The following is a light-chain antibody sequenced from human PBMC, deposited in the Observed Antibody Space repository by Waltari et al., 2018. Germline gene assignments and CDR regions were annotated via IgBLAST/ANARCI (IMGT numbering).Light chain of an antibody. J-gene: IGLJ3*02. CDR1: KLGDKY. CDR3: QVWDGITSTGV. V-gene: IGLV3-1*01. CDR2: EDT. Sequence: SYELTQPPSVSVSSGQTAIITCSGDKLGDKYVCWYQQKPGQSPVLIIYEDTMRPSGFPGRFSGSNSGNTATLTISGTQTLDEADYYCQVWDGITSTGVFGGGTRLTVL.